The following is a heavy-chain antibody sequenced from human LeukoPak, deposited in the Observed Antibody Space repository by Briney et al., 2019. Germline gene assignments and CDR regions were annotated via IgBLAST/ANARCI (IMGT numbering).Heavy chain of an antibody. Sequence: SETLSLTCTVSSDSISSYYWSWIRQPPGKGLEWLGYIYYSGTTKYNPSLKSRVTISVDTSKDQFSLKLSSVTAADTAVYYCARFLIYYDSSGYHPYFDYWGQGTLVTVSS. V-gene: IGHV4-59*08. CDR1: SDSISSYY. D-gene: IGHD3-22*01. J-gene: IGHJ4*02. CDR2: IYYSGTT. CDR3: ARFLIYYDSSGYHPYFDY.